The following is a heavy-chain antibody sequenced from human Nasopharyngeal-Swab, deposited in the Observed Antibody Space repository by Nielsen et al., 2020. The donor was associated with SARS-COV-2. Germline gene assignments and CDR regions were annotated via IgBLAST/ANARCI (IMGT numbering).Heavy chain of an antibody. J-gene: IGHJ4*02. D-gene: IGHD6-13*01. CDR2: IYYNGNT. CDR1: GDSIAYSTFY. V-gene: IGHV4-39*01. Sequence: GSLRLSCTVSGDSIAYSTFYWGWIRQPPGKGLEWIVNIYYNGNTYQNPSLKSRLTISVDKSKNQFSLQLSSVTAADTAVYYCVSSSSWYYFDYWAQGTQVTVSS. CDR3: VSSSSWYYFDY.